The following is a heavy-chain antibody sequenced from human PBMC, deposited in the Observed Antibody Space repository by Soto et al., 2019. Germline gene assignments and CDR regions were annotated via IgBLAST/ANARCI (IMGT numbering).Heavy chain of an antibody. D-gene: IGHD3-22*01. J-gene: IGHJ6*02. Sequence: EVQLVESGGGLVQPGGSLRLSCAASGFTFSTYSVNWVRQAPGKGLEWVSYISSSSSPIYYADSVKGRFTISRDNAKNSVYLQMNSLRDEDTAVYYCARDGGGESSGSTHYYYYGMDVWGRGTQVTVSS. CDR3: ARDGGGESSGSTHYYYYGMDV. CDR2: ISSSSSPI. V-gene: IGHV3-48*02. CDR1: GFTFSTYS.